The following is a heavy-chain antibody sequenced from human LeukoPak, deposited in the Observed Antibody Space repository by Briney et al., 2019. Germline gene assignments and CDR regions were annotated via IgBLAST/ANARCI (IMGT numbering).Heavy chain of an antibody. CDR1: GFTFSSYG. D-gene: IGHD3-10*01. Sequence: PGGSLRLSCAASGFTFSSYGMHWVRQAPGKGLEWVAVIWYDGSNKYYADSVKGRFTISRDNSKNTLYLQMNSLRAEDTAVYYCARDPMVRGPPSYYFYYWGQGTLVTVSS. CDR2: IWYDGSNK. J-gene: IGHJ4*02. V-gene: IGHV3-33*01. CDR3: ARDPMVRGPPSYYFYY.